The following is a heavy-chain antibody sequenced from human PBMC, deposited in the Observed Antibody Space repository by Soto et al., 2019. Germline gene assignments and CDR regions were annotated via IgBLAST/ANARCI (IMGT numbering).Heavy chain of an antibody. D-gene: IGHD2-8*01. CDR1: GFTFSDYY. J-gene: IGHJ6*02. V-gene: IGHV3-11*04. CDR3: VRDGASLINLFFGMDV. CDR2: ISSSGSTI. Sequence: PGGSLRLSCAASGFTFSDYYMSWIRQAPGKGLEWVSYISSSGSTIYYADSVKGRFTISRDNAKNSLYLQMNSLGAEDTAVYYCVRDGASLINLFFGMDVWGQGTTVTSP.